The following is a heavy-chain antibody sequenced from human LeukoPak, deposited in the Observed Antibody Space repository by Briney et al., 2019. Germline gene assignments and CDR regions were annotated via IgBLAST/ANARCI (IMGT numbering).Heavy chain of an antibody. J-gene: IGHJ5*02. D-gene: IGHD3-9*01. CDR2: ITWNSDST. Sequence: GGSLRLSCAASGFTFDYYAMHWVRQAPGKGLEWVSGITWNSDSTGYGDSVKGRFTISRDNAKNSLYLGMNSLRAEDTAFYYCVKGLYYDILTGNWFDPWGQGTLVTVSS. V-gene: IGHV3-9*01. CDR1: GFTFDYYA. CDR3: VKGLYYDILTGNWFDP.